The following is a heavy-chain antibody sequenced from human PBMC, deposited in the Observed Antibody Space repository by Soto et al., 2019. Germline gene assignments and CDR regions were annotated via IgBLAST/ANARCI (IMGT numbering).Heavy chain of an antibody. V-gene: IGHV3-11*01. Sequence: QVQLVESGGGLVKPGGSLRLSCAASGFTFSVYYMSWIRQAPGKGLEWISYISSRGSTIYYADSVKGRFTISRDNAESSLYLQMSSRRAEDTAVYYCARATTTGGRFRWFDPWGQGTLVTVSS. CDR3: ARATTTGGRFRWFDP. CDR1: GFTFSVYY. J-gene: IGHJ5*02. CDR2: ISSRGSTI. D-gene: IGHD4-4*01.